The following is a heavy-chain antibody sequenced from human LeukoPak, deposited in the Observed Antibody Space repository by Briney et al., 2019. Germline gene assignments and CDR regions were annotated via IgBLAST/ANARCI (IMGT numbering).Heavy chain of an antibody. V-gene: IGHV3-66*01. CDR2: IYSGGDT. J-gene: IGHJ5*02. Sequence: SGGSLRLSCAASGFTVSNYYMSWVRKAPGKGLEWVSVIYSGGDTYYADSVKGRFTLSRDNSKNTLYLQMNSLRAEDTAVYYCTRDPGAWGQGTLVTVSS. CDR3: TRDPGA. CDR1: GFTVSNYY.